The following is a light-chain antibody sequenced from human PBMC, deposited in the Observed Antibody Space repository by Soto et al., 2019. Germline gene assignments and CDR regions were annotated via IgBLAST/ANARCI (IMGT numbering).Light chain of an antibody. J-gene: IGKJ1*01. CDR1: QSVLYSSNNKNY. CDR2: WAS. Sequence: DIVMTQSPDSLAVSLGERATINCKSSQSVLYSSNNKNYLAWYQQKQGHPPKLLIYWASTRESGVPDRFSGSGSGTDLTITISSLQAEDGEVYDGQQYYSTPWTFGQGTKVDIK. CDR3: QQYYSTPWT. V-gene: IGKV4-1*01.